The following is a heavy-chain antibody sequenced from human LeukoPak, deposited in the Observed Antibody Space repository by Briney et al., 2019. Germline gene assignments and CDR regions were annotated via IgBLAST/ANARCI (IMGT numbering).Heavy chain of an antibody. CDR3: ARGIRNQLLSEY. J-gene: IGHJ4*02. CDR1: GGTFSSYA. D-gene: IGHD2-2*01. V-gene: IGHV1-69*04. CDR2: IIPILGIA. Sequence: APVKVSCKASGGTFSSYAISWVRQAPGQGLEWMGRIIPILGIANYAQKFRGRVTMTGDTSISTAYMELSSLISEDTAVYYCARGIRNQLLSEYWGQGSLVTVSS.